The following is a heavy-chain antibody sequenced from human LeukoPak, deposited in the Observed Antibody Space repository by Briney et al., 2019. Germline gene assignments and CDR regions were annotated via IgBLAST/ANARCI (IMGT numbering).Heavy chain of an antibody. Sequence: GGSLRLSCAASGLSFSSAWMSWVRQAPGKGLEWVGRIKSKTNGGITDYAAPVKGRFTISRDDSKNTLYLQMDSLKTEDTAVYYCAREGVGGGAFDIWGQGTMVTVSA. CDR1: GLSFSSAW. J-gene: IGHJ3*02. CDR3: AREGVGGGAFDI. CDR2: IKSKTNGGIT. D-gene: IGHD3-10*01. V-gene: IGHV3-15*01.